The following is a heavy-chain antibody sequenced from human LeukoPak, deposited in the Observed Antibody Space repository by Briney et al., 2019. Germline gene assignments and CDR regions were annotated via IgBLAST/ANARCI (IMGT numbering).Heavy chain of an antibody. D-gene: IGHD2-2*01. CDR2: MNPNSGNT. CDR1: GYTFTSYD. V-gene: IGHV1-8*01. CDR3: ARGWGFEDIVVVPAAPYYYGMDV. Sequence: GASVKVSCKASGYTFTSYDIIWVRQATGQGLEWMGWMNPNSGNTAYAQKFQGRVTMTRNTSISTAYMELSSLRSEDTAVYYCARGWGFEDIVVVPAAPYYYGMDVWGQGTTVTVSS. J-gene: IGHJ6*02.